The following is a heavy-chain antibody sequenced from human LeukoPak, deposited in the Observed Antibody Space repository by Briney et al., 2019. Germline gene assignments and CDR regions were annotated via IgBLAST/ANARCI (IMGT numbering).Heavy chain of an antibody. V-gene: IGHV3-23*01. CDR1: GFTFSDYT. CDR2: ISRSDDST. J-gene: IGHJ4*02. Sequence: PGGSLRLSCAASGFTFSDYTMSWVRQAPGKGLEWVSVISRSDDSTYYADSVKGRFTISRDNSKNTLFLQMNSLEVEDTAVYYCAKGRERSDWYNFDYWGQGTLVTVSS. D-gene: IGHD1-14*01. CDR3: AKGRERSDWYNFDY.